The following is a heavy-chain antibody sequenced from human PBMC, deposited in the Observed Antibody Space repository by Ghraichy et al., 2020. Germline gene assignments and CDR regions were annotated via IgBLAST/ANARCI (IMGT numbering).Heavy chain of an antibody. V-gene: IGHV3-48*01. J-gene: IGHJ2*01. CDR1: GFSFSDYS. CDR3: ARLPLPRRAAVGDRYSDL. D-gene: IGHD6-13*01. CDR2: ISGIGITI. Sequence: GGSLRLSCEGSGFSFSDYSMIWVRLTPRKALEWVSYISGIGITIFYTDSVKGRFTISRDNSKNSLYLQMNSLRAEDTAVYYCARLPLPRRAAVGDRYSDLWGRGTLVTASA.